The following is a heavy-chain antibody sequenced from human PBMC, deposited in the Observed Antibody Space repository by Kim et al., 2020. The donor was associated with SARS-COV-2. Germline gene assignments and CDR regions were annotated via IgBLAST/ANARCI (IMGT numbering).Heavy chain of an antibody. Sequence: WMGWMNPNSGNTGYAQKFQGRVTMTRNTSISTAYMELSSLRSEDTAVYYCARAKLVQGVFYYYYYMDVWGKGTTVTVSS. J-gene: IGHJ6*03. D-gene: IGHD3-10*01. CDR2: MNPNSGNT. CDR3: ARAKLVQGVFYYYYYMDV. V-gene: IGHV1-8*01.